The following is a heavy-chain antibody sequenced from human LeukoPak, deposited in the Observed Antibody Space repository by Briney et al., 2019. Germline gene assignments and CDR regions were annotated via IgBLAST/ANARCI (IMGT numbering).Heavy chain of an antibody. D-gene: IGHD2-21*02. CDR2: ISAYNGNT. V-gene: IGHV1-18*01. Sequence: ASVKVSCKASGYTFTSYGISWVRQAPGQGLEWMGWISAYNGNTNYALKLQGRVTMTTDTSTSTAYMELRSLRSDDTAVYYCARGDTQTAISPEFDYWGQGTLVTVSS. CDR3: ARGDTQTAISPEFDY. J-gene: IGHJ4*02. CDR1: GYTFTSYG.